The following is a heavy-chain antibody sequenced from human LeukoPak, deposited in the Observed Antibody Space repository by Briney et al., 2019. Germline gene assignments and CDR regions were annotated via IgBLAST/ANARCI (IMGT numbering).Heavy chain of an antibody. J-gene: IGHJ4*02. CDR2: INHSGST. CDR3: ARGHRIDY. CDR1: GGSFSGYY. V-gene: IGHV4-34*01. Sequence: SETLSLTSAVYGGSFSGYYWSWIRQPPGKGLEWIGEINHSGSTNYNPSLKSRVTISVDTSKNQFSLKLSSVTAADTAVYYCARGHRIDYWGQGTLVTVSS.